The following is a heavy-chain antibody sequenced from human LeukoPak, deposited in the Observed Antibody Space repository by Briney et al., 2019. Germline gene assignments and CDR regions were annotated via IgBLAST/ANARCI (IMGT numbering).Heavy chain of an antibody. J-gene: IGHJ4*02. V-gene: IGHV1-18*01. CDR1: GYTFTSYG. D-gene: IGHD5-18*01. Sequence: ASVKVSCKASGYTFTSYGVSWVRQAPGQGLEWMGWISAYNGNTNYAQKLQGRVTMTTDTSASTAYMELRSLRSDDTAVYYCARQLGQQGRYSYGLVDYFDYWGQGTLVTVSS. CDR2: ISAYNGNT. CDR3: ARQLGQQGRYSYGLVDYFDY.